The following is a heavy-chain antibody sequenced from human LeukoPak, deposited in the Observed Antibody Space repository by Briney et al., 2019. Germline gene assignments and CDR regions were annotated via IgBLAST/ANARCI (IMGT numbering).Heavy chain of an antibody. Sequence: GGPLRLSCAASGFTVSSNYMSRVRQAPGKGLEWVSVIYSGGSTYYADSVKGRFTISRHNSNNTLYLQMNSLRAEDTAVYYCAGASIAALFHYWGQGTLVTVSS. CDR2: IYSGGST. CDR3: AGASIAALFHY. CDR1: GFTVSSNY. D-gene: IGHD6-6*01. J-gene: IGHJ4*02. V-gene: IGHV3-53*04.